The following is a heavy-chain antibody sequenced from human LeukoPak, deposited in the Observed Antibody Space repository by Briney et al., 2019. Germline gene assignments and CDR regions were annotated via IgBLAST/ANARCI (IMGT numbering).Heavy chain of an antibody. Sequence: ASVKVSYKASGYTFTGYYMHWVRQAPGQGLEWMGWINPNSGGTNYAQKFQGRVTMTRDTSISTAYMELSRLRSDDTAVYYCARGPITMIVVALGAFDIWGQGTMVTVSS. CDR2: INPNSGGT. D-gene: IGHD3-22*01. CDR1: GYTFTGYY. CDR3: ARGPITMIVVALGAFDI. J-gene: IGHJ3*02. V-gene: IGHV1-2*02.